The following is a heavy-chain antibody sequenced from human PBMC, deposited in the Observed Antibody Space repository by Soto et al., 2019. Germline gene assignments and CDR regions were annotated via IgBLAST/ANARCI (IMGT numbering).Heavy chain of an antibody. Sequence: GGSLRLSCAASGFSFSIYAMSWVRQAPGKGLEWVSSISAGGSTNFADSVKGRFTISRDNSKNTLYLQMNSLRAEDTAVYYCAKKGSGWSFDYWGQGTLVTVSS. CDR1: GFSFSIYA. D-gene: IGHD6-19*01. V-gene: IGHV3-23*01. J-gene: IGHJ4*02. CDR3: AKKGSGWSFDY. CDR2: ISAGGST.